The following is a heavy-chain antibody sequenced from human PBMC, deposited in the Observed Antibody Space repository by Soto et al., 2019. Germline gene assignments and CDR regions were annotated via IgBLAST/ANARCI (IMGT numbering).Heavy chain of an antibody. CDR3: ARDKKGYDSSGYLYYYYYYGMDV. CDR2: IIPIFGTA. V-gene: IGHV1-69*13. Sequence: ASVKVSCKASGGTFSSYAISWVRQAPGQGLEWMGGIIPIFGTANYAQKFQGRVTITADESTSTAYMELSSLRSEDTAVYYCARDKKGYDSSGYLYYYYYYGMDVWG. J-gene: IGHJ6*02. CDR1: GGTFSSYA. D-gene: IGHD3-22*01.